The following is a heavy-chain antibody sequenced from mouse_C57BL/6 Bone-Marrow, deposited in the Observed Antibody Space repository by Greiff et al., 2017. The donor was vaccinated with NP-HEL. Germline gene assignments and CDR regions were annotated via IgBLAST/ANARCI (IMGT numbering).Heavy chain of an antibody. CDR2: IHPSDSDT. V-gene: IGHV1-74*01. CDR3: AIYYGYDGYAMDY. Sequence: QVQLQRPGAELVKPGASVKVSCKASGYTFTSYWMHWVKPRPGQGLEWIGRIHPSDSDTNYNQTFKGKATLTVDKSSSTAYMQLSSLTSEDSAVYYCAIYYGYDGYAMDYWGQGTSVTVSS. D-gene: IGHD2-2*01. J-gene: IGHJ4*01. CDR1: GYTFTSYW.